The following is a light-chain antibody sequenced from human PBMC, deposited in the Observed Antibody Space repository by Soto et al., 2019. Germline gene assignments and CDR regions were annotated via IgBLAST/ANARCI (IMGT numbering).Light chain of an antibody. J-gene: IGKJ2*01. V-gene: IGKV3-20*01. Sequence: EIVLTQSPGTLSLSPGERATLSCRASQSVSSSYLAWYQQKPGQAPRLLIYGASSRGTGIPDGFSGSGSGRDITLTISRLEPEEFGVYYCQQYGSSPSFGQGTKLEIK. CDR2: GAS. CDR3: QQYGSSPS. CDR1: QSVSSSY.